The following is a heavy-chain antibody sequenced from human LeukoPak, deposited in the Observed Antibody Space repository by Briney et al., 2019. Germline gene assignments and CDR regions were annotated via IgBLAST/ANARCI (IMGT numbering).Heavy chain of an antibody. J-gene: IGHJ3*02. CDR1: GYTFTGYY. Sequence: ASVKVSCKASGYTFTGYYMHWVRQAPGQGLEWMGWINPNNGGTNFAQKFQGRVTMTRDTSISTAYMELSSLRSDDTAVYYCAGGYCSGDNCYALDAFDIWGQGTMVTVSS. V-gene: IGHV1-2*02. D-gene: IGHD2-15*01. CDR3: AGGYCSGDNCYALDAFDI. CDR2: INPNNGGT.